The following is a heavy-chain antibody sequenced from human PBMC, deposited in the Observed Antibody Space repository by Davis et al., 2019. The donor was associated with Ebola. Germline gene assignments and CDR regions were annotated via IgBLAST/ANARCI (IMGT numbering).Heavy chain of an antibody. CDR1: GFTFSIYA. J-gene: IGHJ4*02. Sequence: PGGSLRLSCAASGFTFSIYAMSWVRQAPGKGLEWVSGICGSGGCTFCADSVKGRFTISRDNSKNTLYLQMNSLRAEDTAVYFCAKVGEYYDFWSGYSPFDYWGQGTLVIVSS. D-gene: IGHD3-3*01. CDR2: ICGSGGCT. V-gene: IGHV3-23*01. CDR3: AKVGEYYDFWSGYSPFDY.